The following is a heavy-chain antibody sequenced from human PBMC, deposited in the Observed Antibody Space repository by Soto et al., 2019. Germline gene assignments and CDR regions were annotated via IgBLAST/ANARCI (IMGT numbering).Heavy chain of an antibody. V-gene: IGHV1-2*02. CDR1: GDTFTANY. CDR3: ASNLPKRRVSARFDF. Sequence: ASVKVSCKASGDTFTANYIHWVRQAPGQGFEWMGWINPKSGGTKYPQKFQGRVTMTRDTSLSTVYMTLTRLTSDDTAVYYCASNLPKRRVSARFDFWGQATLVTVYS. J-gene: IGHJ4*02. CDR2: INPKSGGT.